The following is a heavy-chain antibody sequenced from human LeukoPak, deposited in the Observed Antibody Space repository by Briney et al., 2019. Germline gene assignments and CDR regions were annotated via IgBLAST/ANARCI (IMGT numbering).Heavy chain of an antibody. Sequence: PSETLSLTCTVSGGSISSSSYYWGWIRQPPGKGLEWIGSIYYSGSTYYNPSLKSRVTISVDTSKNQFSLKLSSVTAADTAVYYCLAARPVGLYYFDYWGQGTLVTVSS. D-gene: IGHD6-6*01. CDR1: GGSISSSSYY. V-gene: IGHV4-39*01. J-gene: IGHJ4*02. CDR3: LAARPVGLYYFDY. CDR2: IYYSGST.